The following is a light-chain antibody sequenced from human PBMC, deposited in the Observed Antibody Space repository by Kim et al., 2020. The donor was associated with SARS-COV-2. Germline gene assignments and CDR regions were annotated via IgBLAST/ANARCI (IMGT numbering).Light chain of an antibody. CDR2: QHD. Sequence: SVSPGQTARITCSGDKLGDKYAFWYQQKPGQSPVLVMFQHDKRPSGISQRFSGSNSGNTAILTISGTRTIDEADYYCQAWDSSPAVFGCGTQLTVL. J-gene: IGLJ2*01. V-gene: IGLV3-1*01. CDR1: KLGDKY. CDR3: QAWDSSPAV.